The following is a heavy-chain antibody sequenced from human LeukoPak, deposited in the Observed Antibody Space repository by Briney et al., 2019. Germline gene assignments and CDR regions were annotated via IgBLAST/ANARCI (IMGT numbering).Heavy chain of an antibody. Sequence: GASVKVSCKASGYSFTNYDISWVRQAPGQGLEWMGWISAYNGNTNYAQKLQGRVTMTTDTSTSTAYMELRSLRSDDTAVYYCARHTTYYYDSSGYYKGYYFDYWGQGTLVTVSS. CDR2: ISAYNGNT. CDR1: GYSFTNYD. D-gene: IGHD3-22*01. CDR3: ARHTTYYYDSSGYYKGYYFDY. J-gene: IGHJ4*02. V-gene: IGHV1-18*01.